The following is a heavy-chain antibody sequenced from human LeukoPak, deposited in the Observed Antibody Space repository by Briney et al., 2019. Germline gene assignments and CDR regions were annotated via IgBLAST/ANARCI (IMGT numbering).Heavy chain of an antibody. D-gene: IGHD2-21*02. CDR2: XYYSGST. J-gene: IGHJ6*02. CDR1: GGSISSYY. Sequence: ASETLSLTCTVSGGSISSYYWSWIRQPPGKGLXXXXXXYYSGSTNYNPSIKSRVTISVDTSKNQFSLKLSSVTAADTAVYYCARVMVGDCYSCYYGMDVWGQGTTVTVSS. CDR3: ARVMVGDCYSCYYGMDV. V-gene: IGHV4-59*01.